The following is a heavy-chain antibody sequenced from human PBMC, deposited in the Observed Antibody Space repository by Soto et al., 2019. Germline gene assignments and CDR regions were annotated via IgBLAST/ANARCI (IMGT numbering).Heavy chain of an antibody. Sequence: GGSLRVSCVASEFTFNSYSMNWVRQAPGKGLEWVSSISSSSSYIYYADSVKGRFTISRDNAKNSLYLQMNSLRVEDTAVYYCARSPTRTNYADRFDPWGQGTMVTVSS. D-gene: IGHD4-4*01. J-gene: IGHJ5*02. CDR1: EFTFNSYS. V-gene: IGHV3-21*01. CDR3: ARSPTRTNYADRFDP. CDR2: ISSSSSYI.